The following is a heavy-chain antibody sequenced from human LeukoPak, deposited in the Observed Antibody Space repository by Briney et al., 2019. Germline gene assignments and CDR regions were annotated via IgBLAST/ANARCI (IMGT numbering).Heavy chain of an antibody. CDR2: VSGSGGST. D-gene: IGHD2-2*01. V-gene: IGHV3-23*01. CDR3: AKDLSTIVVLPAAIGGV. Sequence: GGSLRLSCAVSGCTFSGFAMSWVRQAPGKGLEWVLVVSGSGGSTYYADSVKGRFTISRDNSKNTLFLQMNSLRAEDTAVYYCAKDLSTIVVLPAAIGGVWGQRTTVTVSS. J-gene: IGHJ6*02. CDR1: GCTFSGFA.